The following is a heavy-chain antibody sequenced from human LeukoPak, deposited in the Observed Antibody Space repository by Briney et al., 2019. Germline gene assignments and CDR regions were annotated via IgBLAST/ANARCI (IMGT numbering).Heavy chain of an antibody. Sequence: GASVKVFCKASGYTFTTYGISWVRQAPGQGLEWMGWISAYTGDTNYAQKFQGRVTMTTDTSTSTAYMELRSLRSDDSAVYYCMRDVAYFGSSWHNWFDPWGQGSLVIVAS. V-gene: IGHV1-18*01. CDR2: ISAYTGDT. CDR3: MRDVAYFGSSWHNWFDP. J-gene: IGHJ5*02. CDR1: GYTFTTYG. D-gene: IGHD6-13*01.